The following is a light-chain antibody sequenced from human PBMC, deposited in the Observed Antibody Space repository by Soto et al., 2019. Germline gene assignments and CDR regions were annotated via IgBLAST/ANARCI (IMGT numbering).Light chain of an antibody. CDR3: CSYAGSLHVV. Sequence: QSALTQPASVSGSHGQSITISCTGTSSDVGSYNLVSWYQQHPGKAPKLMIYEGSKRPSGVSNRFSGSKSGNTASLTISGLQAEDEADYYCCSYAGSLHVVFGGGTKLTVL. CDR1: SSDVGSYNL. V-gene: IGLV2-23*01. J-gene: IGLJ2*01. CDR2: EGS.